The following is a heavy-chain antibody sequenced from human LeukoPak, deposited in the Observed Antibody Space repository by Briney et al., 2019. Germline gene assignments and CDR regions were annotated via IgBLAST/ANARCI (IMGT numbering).Heavy chain of an antibody. D-gene: IGHD3-3*01. CDR3: ATSSFWSFFN. CDR2: IDSSSRTT. CDR1: GFTFSTYS. J-gene: IGHJ4*02. Sequence: GGSLRLSCAASGFTFSTYSMNWVRQAPGKGLEWVSFIDSSSRTTFYADSVKGRFTISRDNAKNSLFLQMNSLRAEDTAVYYCATSSFWSFFNWGQGTLVTVSS. V-gene: IGHV3-48*04.